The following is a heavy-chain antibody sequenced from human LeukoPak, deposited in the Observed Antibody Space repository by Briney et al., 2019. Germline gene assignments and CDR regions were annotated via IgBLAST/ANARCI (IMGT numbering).Heavy chain of an antibody. CDR2: INHSGST. V-gene: IGHV4-34*01. Sequence: SETLSLTCAVYGGSFSGYYWSWIRQPPGKGLEWIGEINHSGSTNYNPSLKSRVTISVDTSKNQFSLKLSSVTAADTAVYYCARLRVEAAGPYYYYYMDVWGKGTTVTISS. D-gene: IGHD6-13*01. CDR3: ARLRVEAAGPYYYYYMDV. CDR1: GGSFSGYY. J-gene: IGHJ6*03.